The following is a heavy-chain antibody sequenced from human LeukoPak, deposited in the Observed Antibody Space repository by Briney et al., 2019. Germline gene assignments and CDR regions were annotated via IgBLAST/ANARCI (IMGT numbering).Heavy chain of an antibody. CDR2: ISAYNGNT. D-gene: IGHD3-22*01. V-gene: IGHV1-18*01. CDR1: GYTFTSYG. Sequence: ASVKVSCKASGYTFTSYGISWVRQAPGQGLEWMGWISAYNGNTNYAQKLQGRVTITADKSTSTAYMELSSLRSEDTAVYYCASISGGGPDYYDSSGYSGYWGQGTLVTVSS. CDR3: ASISGGGPDYYDSSGYSGY. J-gene: IGHJ4*02.